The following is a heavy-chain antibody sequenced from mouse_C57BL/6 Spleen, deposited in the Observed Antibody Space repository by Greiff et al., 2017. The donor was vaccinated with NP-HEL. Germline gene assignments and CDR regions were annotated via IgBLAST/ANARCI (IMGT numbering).Heavy chain of an antibody. CDR1: GYSITSGYY. CDR3: ARGDYDGYYGGFAY. CDR2: ISYDGSN. Sequence: EVKLQESGPGLVKPSQSLSLTCSVTGYSITSGYYWNWIRQFPGNKLEWMGYISYDGSNNYNPSLKNRISITRDTSKNQFFLKLNSVTTEDTATYYCARGDYDGYYGGFAYWGQGTLVTVSA. J-gene: IGHJ3*01. V-gene: IGHV3-6*01. D-gene: IGHD2-3*01.